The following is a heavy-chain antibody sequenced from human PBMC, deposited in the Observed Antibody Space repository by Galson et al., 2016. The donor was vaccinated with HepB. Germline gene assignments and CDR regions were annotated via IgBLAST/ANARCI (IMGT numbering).Heavy chain of an antibody. D-gene: IGHD3-9*01. CDR1: GYTFSNYY. CDR3: ARDRKSVDWLLYNGHFDS. V-gene: IGHV1-46*01. CDR2: INPSSGST. Sequence: SVKVSCKASGYTFSNYYMHWVRQAPGQGLEWMGIINPSSGSTTYAQKFQGRAPMTRDPSASTVYMDLSSLRSEDTAVYYCARDRKSVDWLLYNGHFDSWGQGTLVTVSS. J-gene: IGHJ4*02.